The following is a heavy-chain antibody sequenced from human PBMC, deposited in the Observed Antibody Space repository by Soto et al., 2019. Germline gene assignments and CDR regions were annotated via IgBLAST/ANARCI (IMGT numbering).Heavy chain of an antibody. J-gene: IGHJ6*02. V-gene: IGHV3-74*01. Sequence: EVQLVESGGGLVQPGGSLRLSCAASGFTFSSYWMHWVRQAPGKGLVWVSRINSDGSSTSYADSVKGRFTISRDNAKNTLYLQMNSLRVEDTAVYYCARSIVVVPAGGMDVWGQGTTVTVSS. CDR1: GFTFSSYW. CDR2: INSDGSST. D-gene: IGHD2-2*01. CDR3: ARSIVVVPAGGMDV.